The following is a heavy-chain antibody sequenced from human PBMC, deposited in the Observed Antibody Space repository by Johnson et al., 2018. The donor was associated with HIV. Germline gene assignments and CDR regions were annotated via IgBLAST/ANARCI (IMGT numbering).Heavy chain of an antibody. Sequence: VQLVESGGGLVQPGGSLRLSCAASGFTVSSNYMSWVRQAPGKGLEWVSIIYSGGSTFYADSVKGRFTISRNNCKNTLFLQMNSLRVEDTAEYYCVREGRGFAGGVAFDIWGQGTMVTVSS. CDR1: GFTVSSNY. V-gene: IGHV3-66*02. CDR3: VREGRGFAGGVAFDI. CDR2: IYSGGST. J-gene: IGHJ3*02. D-gene: IGHD3-10*01.